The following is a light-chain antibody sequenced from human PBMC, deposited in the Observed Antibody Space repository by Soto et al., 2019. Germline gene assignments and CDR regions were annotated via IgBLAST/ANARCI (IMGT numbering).Light chain of an antibody. CDR2: GAS. V-gene: IGKV3-20*01. CDR1: QSVSSSY. CDR3: QQYGSSPPVT. Sequence: EIVLTQSPGTLSLSPGERATLSCRASQSVSSSYLAWYQQKPGQAPRLLIYGASGRATGIPDRFSGSGSGKDFTLTISRLEPEDCAVYYCQQYGSSPPVTFGQGTRLEIK. J-gene: IGKJ5*01.